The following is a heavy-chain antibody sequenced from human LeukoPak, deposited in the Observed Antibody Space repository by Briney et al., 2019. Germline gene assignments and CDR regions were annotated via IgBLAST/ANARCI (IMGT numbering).Heavy chain of an antibody. V-gene: IGHV3-9*01. D-gene: IGHD4-11*01. CDR2: ISWNSGSI. CDR1: GFTFDDYA. CDR3: ANTVISAFDI. Sequence: GGSLRLSCAASGFTFDDYAMHWVRQAPGKGLEWVSGISWNSGSIGYADSVKGRFTISRDNSKNTLYLQMNSLRAEDTAVYYCANTVISAFDIWGQGTMVTVSS. J-gene: IGHJ3*02.